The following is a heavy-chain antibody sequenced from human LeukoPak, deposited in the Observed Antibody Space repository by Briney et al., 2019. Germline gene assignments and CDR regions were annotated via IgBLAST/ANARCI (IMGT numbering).Heavy chain of an antibody. CDR3: AGGDRALTYYYYYMDV. CDR2: IYSGGST. Sequence: GGSLRLSCAASGFTVSSNYMSWVRQAPGKGLEWVSVIYSGGSTYYADSVKGRFTISRDNSKNTLYLQMNSLRAEDTAVYYCAGGDRALTYYYYYMDVWGKGTTVTVSS. CDR1: GFTVSSNY. J-gene: IGHJ6*03. V-gene: IGHV3-66*02. D-gene: IGHD3-10*01.